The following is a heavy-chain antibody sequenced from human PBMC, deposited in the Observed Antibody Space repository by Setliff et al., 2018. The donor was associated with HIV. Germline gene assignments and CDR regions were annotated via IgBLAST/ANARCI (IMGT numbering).Heavy chain of an antibody. CDR1: GGSISSYY. CDR3: AREIWGQVAHVPYGMDV. Sequence: PSETLSLTCTVSGGSISSYYWSWIRQPAGKGLEWIGRFYTSGGTNYNPSLKSRVTMSVDTSKNQFSLKVRYVTAADTAIYYCAREIWGQVAHVPYGMDVWGQGTTVTVSS. CDR2: FYTSGGT. V-gene: IGHV4-4*07. J-gene: IGHJ6*02. D-gene: IGHD5-12*01.